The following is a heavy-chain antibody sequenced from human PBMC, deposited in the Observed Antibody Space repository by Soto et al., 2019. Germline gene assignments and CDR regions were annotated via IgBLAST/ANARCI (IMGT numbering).Heavy chain of an antibody. V-gene: IGHV1-2*02. D-gene: IGHD6-6*01. CDR2: INPNSGGT. J-gene: IGHJ6*02. Sequence: ASVKVSCKASGYTFTGYYMHWVRQAPGQGLEWMGWINPNSGGTNYAQKFQGRVTMTRDTSISTAYMELSRLRSDDTAVYYCAIIAARHYYYYYYGMDVWGQGTTVTVSS. CDR3: AIIAARHYYYYYYGMDV. CDR1: GYTFTGYY.